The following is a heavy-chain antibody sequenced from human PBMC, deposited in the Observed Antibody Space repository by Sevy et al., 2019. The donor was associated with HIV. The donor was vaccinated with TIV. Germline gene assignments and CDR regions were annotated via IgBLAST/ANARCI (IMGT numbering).Heavy chain of an antibody. D-gene: IGHD3-22*01. J-gene: IGHJ3*02. V-gene: IGHV3-53*01. Sequence: GESLKISCAASGFTVSSNYMSWVRQAPGKGLEWVSVIYSGGSTYYADYVKGRFTISRDNSKNTLYLQMNSRRAEDTAVYYCARVRTYYYDSSGYYTTGGAFDIWGQGTMVTVSS. CDR1: GFTVSSNY. CDR3: ARVRTYYYDSSGYYTTGGAFDI. CDR2: IYSGGST.